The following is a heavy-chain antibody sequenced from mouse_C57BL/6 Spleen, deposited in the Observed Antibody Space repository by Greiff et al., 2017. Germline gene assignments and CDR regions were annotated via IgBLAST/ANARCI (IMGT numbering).Heavy chain of an antibody. J-gene: IGHJ4*01. V-gene: IGHV1-64*01. CDR1: GYTFTSYW. CDR3: ARWNDYGSSPYYAMHY. Sequence: QVQLQQSGAELVKPGASVKLSCKASGYTFTSYWMHWVKQRPGQGLEWIGMIHPNSGSTNYNEKFKSKATLTVDKSSSTAYMQLSSLTSEDSAVYYCARWNDYGSSPYYAMHYWGQGTSVTVSS. CDR2: IHPNSGST. D-gene: IGHD1-1*01.